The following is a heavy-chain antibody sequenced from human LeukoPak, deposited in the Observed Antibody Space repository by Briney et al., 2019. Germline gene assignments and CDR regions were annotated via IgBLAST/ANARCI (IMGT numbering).Heavy chain of an antibody. D-gene: IGHD1-14*01. CDR1: GYSISSGYY. Sequence: SETLSLTCAVSGYSISSGYYWGWIRQPPGKGLEWIGSIYHSGSTYYNPSLKSRVTLSVDTSKNQFSLKLSSVTAADTAVYYCARVRRSQTAEDYWGQGTLVTVSS. J-gene: IGHJ4*02. V-gene: IGHV4-38-2*01. CDR2: IYHSGST. CDR3: ARVRRSQTAEDY.